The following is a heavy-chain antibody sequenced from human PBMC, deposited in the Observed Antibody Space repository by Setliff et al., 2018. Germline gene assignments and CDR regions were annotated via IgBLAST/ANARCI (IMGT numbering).Heavy chain of an antibody. J-gene: IGHJ4*02. D-gene: IGHD1-1*01. Sequence: PSETLSLTCTVSGASLSSGTYYWGWIRQPSGKGLEWIGRIYYRGDTYYNASLKGRLTISVDTAQNQFSLRLTSVTAADTAVYYCARTGTYRYFDYWGQGALVTVSS. CDR3: ARTGTYRYFDY. CDR2: IYYRGDT. CDR1: GASLSSGTYY. V-gene: IGHV4-39*01.